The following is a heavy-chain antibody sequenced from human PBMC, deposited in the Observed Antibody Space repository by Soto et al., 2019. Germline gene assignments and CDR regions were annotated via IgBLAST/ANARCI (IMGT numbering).Heavy chain of an antibody. CDR2: ISYDGRNK. V-gene: IGHV3-30*04. CDR1: VFTFSTYA. Sequence: QVQLVESGGGVVQPGRSLRLSCADSVFTFSTYAMHWVRQAPGKGPEWVAVISYDGRNKFYADSVKGRFTASRDNSKNTVYLQMNSLRAEDTAVYYSVRLNIPFDSWGQGTVVSVS. J-gene: IGHJ3*02. CDR3: VRLNIPFDS.